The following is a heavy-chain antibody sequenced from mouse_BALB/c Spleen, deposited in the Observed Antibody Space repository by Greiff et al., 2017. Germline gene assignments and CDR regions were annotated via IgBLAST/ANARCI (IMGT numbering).Heavy chain of an antibody. J-gene: IGHJ4*01. D-gene: IGHD2-14*01. V-gene: IGHV14-1*02. CDR2: IDPENGNT. CDR3: ADYRYDGAMDY. CDR1: GFNIKDYY. Sequence: VQLQQSGAELVRPGALVKLSCKASGFNIKDYYMHWVKQRPEQGLEWIGWIDPENGNTIYDPKFQGKASITADTSSNTAYLQLSSLTSEDTAVYYCADYRYDGAMDYWGQGTSATVSS.